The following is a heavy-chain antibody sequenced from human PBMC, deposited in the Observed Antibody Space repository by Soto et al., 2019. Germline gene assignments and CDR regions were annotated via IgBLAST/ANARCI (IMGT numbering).Heavy chain of an antibody. CDR1: GGSISSSW. CDR3: ARDKITGLFDY. V-gene: IGHV4-4*02. D-gene: IGHD2-8*02. J-gene: IGHJ4*02. Sequence: TSETLSLTCTVSGGSISSSWWTWVRQPPGKGLEWVGEIYHSGNTNCNASLKSRVTISVGTSKNQFSLKLTSVTAADTAVYYCARDKITGLFDYWGQGTLVTVSS. CDR2: IYHSGNT.